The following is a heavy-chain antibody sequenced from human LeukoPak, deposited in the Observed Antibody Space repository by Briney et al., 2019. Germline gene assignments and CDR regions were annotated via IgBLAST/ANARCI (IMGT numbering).Heavy chain of an antibody. CDR2: IRYDGSNK. CDR3: ARDSPSLGRYFDY. J-gene: IGHJ4*02. V-gene: IGHV3-30*02. D-gene: IGHD7-27*01. CDR1: GFTFSSYG. Sequence: PGGSLRLSCAASGFTFSSYGMHWVRQAPGKGQEWVAFIRYDGSNKYYADSVKGRFTISRDNSKNTLYLQMNSLRAEDTAVYYCARDSPSLGRYFDYWGQGTLVTVSS.